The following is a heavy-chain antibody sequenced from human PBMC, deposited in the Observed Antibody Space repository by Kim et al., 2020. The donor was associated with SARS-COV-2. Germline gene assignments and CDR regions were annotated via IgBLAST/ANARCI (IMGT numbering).Heavy chain of an antibody. J-gene: IGHJ5*02. CDR3: ARDTTYYGILTGYSTNWFDP. CDR2: IYYSGST. D-gene: IGHD3-9*01. CDR1: GGSISSYY. Sequence: SETLSLTCTVSGGSISSYYWSWIRQPPGKGLEWIGYIYYSGSTNYNPSLKSRVTISVDTSKNQFSLKLSSVTAADTAVYYCARDTTYYGILTGYSTNWFDPWGQGTLVTVSS. V-gene: IGHV4-59*13.